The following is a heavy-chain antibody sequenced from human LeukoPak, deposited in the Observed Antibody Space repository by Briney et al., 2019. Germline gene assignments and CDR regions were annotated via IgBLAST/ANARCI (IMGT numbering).Heavy chain of an antibody. D-gene: IGHD2-21*02. V-gene: IGHV3-74*01. J-gene: IGHJ5*02. CDR3: ARTAHRSFPFDP. Sequence: PGGSLRLSCAASGFTFSSYWMHWVRQAPGKGLVWVSRINSDGSSTSYADSVKGRFTISRDNAKNTLYLQMNSLRAEDTAVYYCARTAHRSFPFDPWGQGTLVTVSS. CDR2: INSDGSST. CDR1: GFTFSSYW.